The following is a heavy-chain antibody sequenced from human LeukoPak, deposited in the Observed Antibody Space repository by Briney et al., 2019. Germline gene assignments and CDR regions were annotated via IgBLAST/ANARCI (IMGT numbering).Heavy chain of an antibody. V-gene: IGHV1-8*01. CDR3: ARGLAGDAEPIDY. J-gene: IGHJ4*02. CDR1: GYTFTSYD. CDR2: MDPNSGNT. D-gene: IGHD2-8*02. Sequence: ASAKVSCKASGYTFTSYDINWVRQATGQGLEWMGWMDPNSGNTGYAQKFQGRVTMTRNTSISTAYMELSSLRSEDTAVYYCARGLAGDAEPIDYWGQGTLVTVSS.